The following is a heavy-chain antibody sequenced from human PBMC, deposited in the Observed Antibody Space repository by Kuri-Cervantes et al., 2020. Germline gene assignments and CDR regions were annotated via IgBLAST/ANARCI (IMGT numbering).Heavy chain of an antibody. V-gene: IGHV3-53*05. J-gene: IGHJ4*02. D-gene: IGHD3-22*01. CDR2: IYSGGST. CDR1: GFTVSSNY. Sequence: GGSLRLSCAASGFTVSSNYMSWVRQAPGKGLEWVSVIYSGGSTYYADSVKGRFTISRDNSKNSLYLQMNSLRTEDTALYYCAKNLEYYDSSGLDYWGQGTLVTVSS. CDR3: AKNLEYYDSSGLDY.